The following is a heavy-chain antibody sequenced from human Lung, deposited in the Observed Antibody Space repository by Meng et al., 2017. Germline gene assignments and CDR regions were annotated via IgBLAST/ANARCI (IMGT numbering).Heavy chain of an antibody. D-gene: IGHD1-1*01. CDR3: TNDRLNH. Sequence: EVPLVESGGGLVPPGGSLRLSCAASGFTFTDHWMHWVRQGPGKGLMWVSRINRDGTKPTYADSVKGRFTISRDNAKNTLYLQMNNLRAEDTAFYYCTNDRLNHWGQGALVTVSS. CDR2: INRDGTKP. CDR1: GFTFTDHW. V-gene: IGHV3-74*01. J-gene: IGHJ1*01.